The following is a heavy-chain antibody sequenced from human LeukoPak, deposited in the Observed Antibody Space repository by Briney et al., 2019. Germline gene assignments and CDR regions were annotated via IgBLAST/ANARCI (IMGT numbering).Heavy chain of an antibody. D-gene: IGHD6-6*01. V-gene: IGHV1-69*04. CDR3: ARDSSSSLFDYYYYYMDV. Sequence: SVKVSCKASEGTFSSYTISWVRQAPGQGLEWMGRIIPILGIANYAQKFQGRVTITADKSTSTAYMELSSLRSENTAVYYCARDSSSSLFDYYYYYMDVWGKGTTVTVSS. CDR1: EGTFSSYT. CDR2: IIPILGIA. J-gene: IGHJ6*03.